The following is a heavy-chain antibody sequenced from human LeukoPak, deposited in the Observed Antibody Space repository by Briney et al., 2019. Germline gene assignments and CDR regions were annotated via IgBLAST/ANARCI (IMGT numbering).Heavy chain of an antibody. CDR2: ISSNGGST. CDR1: GFTFSSYA. CDR3: ARAGRIAVAGGGYAFDI. Sequence: PGGSLRLSCAASGFTFSSYAMHWVRQAPGKGLEYVSAISSNGGSTYYANSVKGRFTISRDNSKNTLYLQMGSLRAVDMAVYYCARAGRIAVAGGGYAFDIWGQGTMVTVSS. D-gene: IGHD6-19*01. J-gene: IGHJ3*02. V-gene: IGHV3-64*01.